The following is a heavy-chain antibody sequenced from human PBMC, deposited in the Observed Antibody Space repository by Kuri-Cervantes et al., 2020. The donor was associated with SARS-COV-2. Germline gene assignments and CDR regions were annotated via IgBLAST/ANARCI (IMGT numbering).Heavy chain of an antibody. Sequence: GGSLRLSCAASGFNFSRTDMHWVRQAPGKGLEWVAVISHDGKNKKCIASGKGRFTISRDNSKNSLYLQMNSLRAEDTAVYYCASGLTRDYWGQGTLVTVSS. CDR3: ASGLTRDY. J-gene: IGHJ4*02. V-gene: IGHV3-30*03. D-gene: IGHD3/OR15-3a*01. CDR1: GFNFSRTD. CDR2: ISHDGKNK.